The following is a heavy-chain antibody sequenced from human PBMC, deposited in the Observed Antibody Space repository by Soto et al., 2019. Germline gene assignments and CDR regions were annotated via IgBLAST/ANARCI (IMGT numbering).Heavy chain of an antibody. CDR3: VLWPPYYFDY. J-gene: IGHJ4*02. CDR2: LYSVGSE. V-gene: IGHV3-66*01. D-gene: IGHD3-10*01. CDR1: GFNVSSNY. Sequence: GGSLRLSCAASGFNVSSNYMSWVRQASGKRLEWVSILYSVGSEYYADSVKGRFTISRDNSKNTLYLQMNSLRAEDTAVYYCVLWPPYYFDYWGQGTLVTVSS.